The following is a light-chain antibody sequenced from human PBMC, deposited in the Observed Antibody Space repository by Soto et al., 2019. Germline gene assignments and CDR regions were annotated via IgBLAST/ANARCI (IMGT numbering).Light chain of an antibody. CDR1: EGVSGSY. CDR3: QQYGTSPWT. V-gene: IGKV3-20*01. Sequence: EVLLTQSPGTVSLSPGERATLFCRASEGVSGSYLAWYQQRPGQAPRLLIYGASNRATAIPDRFSASGSGTDFTLTISRLDPEDFAVYYCQQYGTSPWTFGQGTKVDIK. J-gene: IGKJ1*01. CDR2: GAS.